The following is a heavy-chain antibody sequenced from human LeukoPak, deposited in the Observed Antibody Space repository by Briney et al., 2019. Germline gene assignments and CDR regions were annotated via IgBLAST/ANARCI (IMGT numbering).Heavy chain of an antibody. CDR1: GGSISSYY. J-gene: IGHJ2*01. Sequence: SETLSPTCTVSGGSISSYYWTWIRQPPGKGLEWIGYVSYSGTTKYNPSLKSRVTMSVDMSKNRLSLRLTSVTAADTAVYYCARSGYSYDSAVYWNFDLWGRGTLVTVSS. CDR3: ARSGYSYDSAVYWNFDL. CDR2: VSYSGTT. D-gene: IGHD5-18*01. V-gene: IGHV4-59*01.